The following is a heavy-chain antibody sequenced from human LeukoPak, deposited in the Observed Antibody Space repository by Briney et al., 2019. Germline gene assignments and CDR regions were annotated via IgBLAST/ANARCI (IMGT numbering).Heavy chain of an antibody. Sequence: GESLKISCKGSGYSFTSYWIGWVRQMPGKGLEWMGIIYPGDSDTRYSPSFQGQVTISADKSISTAYLQWSSLKASDTAMYYCARLGYYDSSGYYPPYYFDYWSQGTLVTVSS. CDR2: IYPGDSDT. V-gene: IGHV5-51*01. D-gene: IGHD3-22*01. CDR3: ARLGYYDSSGYYPPYYFDY. CDR1: GYSFTSYW. J-gene: IGHJ4*02.